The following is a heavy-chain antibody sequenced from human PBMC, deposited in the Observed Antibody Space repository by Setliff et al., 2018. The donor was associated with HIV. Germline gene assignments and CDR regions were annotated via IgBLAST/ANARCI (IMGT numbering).Heavy chain of an antibody. CDR1: GYYFSSSY. V-gene: IGHV1-46*01. J-gene: IGHJ6*02. CDR2: INPRDGST. CDR3: ARLGSGWSDSYYYAMDI. Sequence: ASVKVSCKASGYYFSSSYLYWVRQAPGQGLEWMGVINPRDGSTTYAPKFQGRVTMTRDTATSRAYMELRSLRSDDTAVYFCARLGSGWSDSYYYAMDIWGQGTTVTVSS. D-gene: IGHD6-19*01.